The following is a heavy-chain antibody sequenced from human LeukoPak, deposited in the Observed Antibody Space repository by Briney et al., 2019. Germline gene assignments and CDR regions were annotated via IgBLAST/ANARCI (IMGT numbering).Heavy chain of an antibody. CDR2: VWYDGSNK. J-gene: IGHJ4*02. Sequence: GESLRLSCAASGFTFSSYGMHWVRQAPGKGLEWVAVVWYDGSNKYYADSVKGRFTISRDNSKNTLYLQMNSLRAEDTAVYYCARDSGSGSYTPDYWGQGTLVTVSS. D-gene: IGHD1-26*01. V-gene: IGHV3-33*01. CDR3: ARDSGSGSYTPDY. CDR1: GFTFSSYG.